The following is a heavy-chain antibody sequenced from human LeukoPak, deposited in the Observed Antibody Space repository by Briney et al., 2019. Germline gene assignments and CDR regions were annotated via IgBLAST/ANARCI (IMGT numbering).Heavy chain of an antibody. CDR1: GFTFSDYY. CDR3: ARAGSGSYLFDY. D-gene: IGHD3-10*01. V-gene: IGHV3-11*06. J-gene: IGHJ4*02. Sequence: KPGGSLRLSCAASGFTFSDYYMSWIRQAPGKGLEWVSSISSSSSYIYYADSVKGRFTISRDNAKNSLYLQMNSLRAEDTAVYYCARAGSGSYLFDYWGQGTLVTVSS. CDR2: ISSSSSYI.